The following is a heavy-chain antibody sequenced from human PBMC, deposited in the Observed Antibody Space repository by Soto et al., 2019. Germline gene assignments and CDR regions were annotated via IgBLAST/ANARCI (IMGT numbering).Heavy chain of an antibody. CDR3: ARVGATIYGMDV. CDR1: GFTFSSYS. V-gene: IGHV3-21*01. Sequence: GGSLRLSCAASGFTFSSYSMNWVRQAPGKGLEWVSSISSSSSYIYYADSVKGRFTISRDNAKNSLYLQMNSLRAEDTAVYYCARVGATIYGMDVWGQGTTVTVFS. J-gene: IGHJ6*02. CDR2: ISSSSSYI. D-gene: IGHD1-26*01.